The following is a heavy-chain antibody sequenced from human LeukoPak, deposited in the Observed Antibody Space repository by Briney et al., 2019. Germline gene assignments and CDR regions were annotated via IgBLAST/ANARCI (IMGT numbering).Heavy chain of an antibody. CDR2: IYHSGST. Sequence: PSETLSLTCTVSGGSISSSSYYWGWIRQPPGKGLEWFGSIYHSGSTYYNPSLKSRVTISVDTSKNQFSLKLSSVTAADTAVYYCAGGYVATMKRQTTNWFDPWGQGTLVTVSS. CDR1: GGSISSSSYY. CDR3: AGGYVATMKRQTTNWFDP. V-gene: IGHV4-39*07. J-gene: IGHJ5*02. D-gene: IGHD5-12*01.